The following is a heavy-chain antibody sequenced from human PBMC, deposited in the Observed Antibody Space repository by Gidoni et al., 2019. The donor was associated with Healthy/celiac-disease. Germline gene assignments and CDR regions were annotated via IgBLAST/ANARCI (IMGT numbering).Heavy chain of an antibody. Sequence: QVQLVQSGAEVKKPGASVKVSCKVSGYTITDLSMHWVRQAPGKGLEWMGGFDPEDGETIYAQKFQGRVTMTEDTSTDTAYMELSSLRSEDTAVYYCATYSRWEYYFDYWGQGTLVTVSS. CDR3: ATYSRWEYYFDY. D-gene: IGHD1-26*01. CDR2: FDPEDGET. J-gene: IGHJ4*02. V-gene: IGHV1-24*01. CDR1: GYTITDLS.